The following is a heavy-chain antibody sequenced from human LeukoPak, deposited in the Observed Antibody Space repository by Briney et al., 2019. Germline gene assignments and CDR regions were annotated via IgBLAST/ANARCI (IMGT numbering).Heavy chain of an antibody. CDR1: GGSISNYY. D-gene: IGHD5-24*01. J-gene: IGHJ5*02. V-gene: IGHV4-59*01. CDR2: IYYSGST. Sequence: SETLSLTCTVSGGSISNYYWSWIRQPPGKGLEWIGYIYYSGSTIYNPFLESRVTISVDTSKNQFSLKLSSVTAADTAVYYCARSRVPDWFDPWAREPWSPSPQ. CDR3: ARSRVPDWFDP.